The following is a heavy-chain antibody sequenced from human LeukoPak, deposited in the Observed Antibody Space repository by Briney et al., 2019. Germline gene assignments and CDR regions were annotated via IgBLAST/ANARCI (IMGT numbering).Heavy chain of an antibody. D-gene: IGHD3-22*01. Sequence: GGSLRLSCAASGFIFDDYAMHWVRQAPGKGLEWVSGINWNSDTIGYADSVQGRFTISRDNAKNSLYLQMKSLRAEDTALYFCVKEIYYDDVLYEYWGQGALVTVSS. CDR3: VKEIYYDDVLYEY. CDR2: INWNSDTI. CDR1: GFIFDDYA. V-gene: IGHV3-9*01. J-gene: IGHJ4*02.